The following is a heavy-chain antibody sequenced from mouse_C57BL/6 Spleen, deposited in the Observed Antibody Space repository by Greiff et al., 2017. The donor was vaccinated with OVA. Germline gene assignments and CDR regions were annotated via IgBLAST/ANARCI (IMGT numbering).Heavy chain of an antibody. Sequence: EVQLVESGGGLVQPGGSLSLSCAASGFTFTDYYMSWVRQPPGKALEWLGFIRNKANGYTTEYSASVKGRFTISRDNSQSILYLQMNALRAEDSATYYCARSPYGNYVFDYWGQGTTLTVSS. CDR2: IRNKANGYTT. J-gene: IGHJ2*01. CDR1: GFTFTDYY. D-gene: IGHD2-1*01. CDR3: ARSPYGNYVFDY. V-gene: IGHV7-3*01.